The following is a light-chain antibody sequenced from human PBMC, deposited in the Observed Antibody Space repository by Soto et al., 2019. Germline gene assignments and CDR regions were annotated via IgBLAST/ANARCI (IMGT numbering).Light chain of an antibody. J-gene: IGLJ2*01. CDR2: EVN. CDR1: SSDIGGYNS. CDR3: SSSAGSNTYVI. Sequence: QSALTQPPSASGSPGQSVTISCTGTSSDIGGYNSVSWYQQHPGKAPRLMIYEVNKRPSGVPDRFSGSKSGYTASLTVSGLQTEDEAFYYCSSSAGSNTYVIFGGGTKLTVL. V-gene: IGLV2-8*01.